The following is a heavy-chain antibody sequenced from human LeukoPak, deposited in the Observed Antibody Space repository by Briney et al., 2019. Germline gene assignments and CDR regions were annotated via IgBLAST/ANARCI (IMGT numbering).Heavy chain of an antibody. Sequence: GGSLRLSCAASVFTFGSYAMNWVRQAPGKGLEWVSTISGSGGRTYYADSVKGRFTISRDNSKNTLYMQMNSLRVEDTAVYYCARDLDDSGDPDAFDMRGQGTMVTVSS. D-gene: IGHD4-17*01. CDR3: ARDLDDSGDPDAFDM. CDR2: ISGSGGRT. J-gene: IGHJ3*02. CDR1: VFTFGSYA. V-gene: IGHV3-23*01.